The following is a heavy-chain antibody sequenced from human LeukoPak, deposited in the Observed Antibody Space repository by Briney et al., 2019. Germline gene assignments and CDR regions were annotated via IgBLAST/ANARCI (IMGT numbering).Heavy chain of an antibody. CDR3: AREYQDCSSTSCFDYYYYYYMDV. J-gene: IGHJ6*03. V-gene: IGHV1-69*06. Sequence: ASVKVSCKASGGTFSSYAISWVRQAPGQGLEWMGGIIPIFGTANYAQKFQGRVTITADKSTSTAYMELSSLRSEDTAVYYCAREYQDCSSTSCFDYYYYYYMDVWGKGTTVTVSS. CDR2: IIPIFGTA. D-gene: IGHD2-2*01. CDR1: GGTFSSYA.